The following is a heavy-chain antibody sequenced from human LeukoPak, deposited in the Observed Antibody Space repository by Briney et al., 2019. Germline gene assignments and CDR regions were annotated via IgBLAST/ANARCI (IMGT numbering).Heavy chain of an antibody. CDR3: ARGKSRGYYDFWSGYYNYNWFDP. CDR1: GYSISSGYY. V-gene: IGHV4-38-2*02. J-gene: IGHJ5*02. Sequence: PSETLSLTCTVSGYSISSGYYWGWIRQPPGKGLEWIGSIYHSGSTYYNPSLKSRVTISVDTSKNQFSLKLSSVTAADTAVYYCARGKSRGYYDFWSGYYNYNWFDPWGQGTLVTVSS. CDR2: IYHSGST. D-gene: IGHD3-3*01.